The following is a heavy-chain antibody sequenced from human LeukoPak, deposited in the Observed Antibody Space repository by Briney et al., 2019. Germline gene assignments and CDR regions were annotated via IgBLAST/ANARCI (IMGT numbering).Heavy chain of an antibody. CDR3: ARGLPDYDFRSGYYPGWGAFDI. CDR1: GYTFTGYY. CDR2: INPNSGGT. D-gene: IGHD3-3*01. J-gene: IGHJ3*02. V-gene: IGHV1-2*04. Sequence: ASVKVSCKASGYTFTGYYMHWVRQAPGQELEWMGWINPNSGGTNYAQKFQGWVTTTRDTSISTAYMELSRLRSDDTAVYYCARGLPDYDFRSGYYPGWGAFDIWGQGTMVTVSS.